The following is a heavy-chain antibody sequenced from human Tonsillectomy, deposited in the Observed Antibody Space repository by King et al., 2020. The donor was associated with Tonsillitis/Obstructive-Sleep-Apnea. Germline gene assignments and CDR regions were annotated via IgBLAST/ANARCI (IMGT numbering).Heavy chain of an antibody. Sequence: VQLVQSGAEVKKPGSSVKVSCKASGGTFSSYAISWVRQAPRQGLEWMGGIIPIFGTANYAQKFQGRVTITADEYTSTAYMELSSLRSEDTAVYSCARGIVATMGAFDIWGQGTMVTVSS. D-gene: IGHD5-12*01. J-gene: IGHJ3*02. V-gene: IGHV1-69*12. CDR3: ARGIVATMGAFDI. CDR2: IIPIFGTA. CDR1: GGTFSSYA.